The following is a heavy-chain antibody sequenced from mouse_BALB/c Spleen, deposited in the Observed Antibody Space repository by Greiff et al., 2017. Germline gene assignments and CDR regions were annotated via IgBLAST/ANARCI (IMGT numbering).Heavy chain of an antibody. CDR1: GYSFTSYW. D-gene: IGHD2-3*01. J-gene: IGHJ3*01. CDR2: IDPSDSET. CDR3: ARWLLREFAY. V-gene: IGHV1S126*01. Sequence: VKLQESGPQLVRPGASVKISCKASGYSFTSYWMHWVKQRPGQGLEWIGMIDPSDSETRLNQKFKDKATLTVDKSSSTAYMQLSSPTSEDSAVYYCARWLLREFAYWGQGTLVTVSA.